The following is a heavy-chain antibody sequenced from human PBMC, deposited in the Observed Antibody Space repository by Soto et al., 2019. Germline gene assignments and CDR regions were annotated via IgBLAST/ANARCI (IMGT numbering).Heavy chain of an antibody. CDR2: ISYSGST. D-gene: IGHD1-1*01. CDR1: GDSISSYY. CDR3: ARDGNWRLDY. J-gene: IGHJ4*02. Sequence: SETLSLTCTVSGDSISSYYWKWIRQPPGKGLEWIGYISYSGSTNYNPSLKSRVTISVVTSKNQFSLKLSSVTAADTAVYYCARDGNWRLDYWGQGALVTVSS. V-gene: IGHV4-59*01.